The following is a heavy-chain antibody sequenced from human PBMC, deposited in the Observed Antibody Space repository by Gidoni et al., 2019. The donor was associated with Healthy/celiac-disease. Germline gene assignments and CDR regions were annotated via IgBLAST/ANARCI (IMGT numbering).Heavy chain of an antibody. CDR2: IYYSGST. CDR1: GGSISSSSYY. V-gene: IGHV4-39*07. D-gene: IGHD3-16*01. CDR3: ARSLERLYDYVWGSYDY. J-gene: IGHJ4*02. Sequence: QLQLQESGPGLVKPSETLSLPCTVSGGSISSSSYYWGWIRQPPGKGLEWIGSIYYSGSTYYNPSLKSRVTISVDTSKNQFSLKLSAVTAADTAVYYCARSLERLYDYVWGSYDYWGQGTLVTVSS.